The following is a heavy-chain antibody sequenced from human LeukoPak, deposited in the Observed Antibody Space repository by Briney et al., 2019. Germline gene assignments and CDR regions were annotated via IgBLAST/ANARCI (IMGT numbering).Heavy chain of an antibody. CDR1: GYTFTSYG. CDR2: ISAYNDNT. V-gene: IGHV1-18*01. D-gene: IGHD2-21*02. J-gene: IGHJ4*02. Sequence: ASVKVSCKASGYTFTSYGISWVRQAPGQGLEWLGWISAYNDNTNYAQKLQGRVTMTTDTSTSTAYMELRSLRSDDTAVYYCARVGQVVTATQGSFDYWGQGTLSPSPQ. CDR3: ARVGQVVTATQGSFDY.